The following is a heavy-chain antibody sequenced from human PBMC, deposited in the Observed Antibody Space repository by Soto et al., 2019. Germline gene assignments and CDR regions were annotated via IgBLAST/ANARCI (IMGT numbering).Heavy chain of an antibody. Sequence: QGQLVQSGAEVKKPGALVKVSCKASGYVFTSFAMHWVRQAPGQRLEWMGWINTGNGDTKYAQKSQGRVTITTDTSARTSYLELSSLRAEDTAGYYCARDWGSLDYWGQGTLVTVSP. D-gene: IGHD3-16*01. CDR2: INTGNGDT. V-gene: IGHV1-3*04. CDR1: GYVFTSFA. CDR3: ARDWGSLDY. J-gene: IGHJ4*02.